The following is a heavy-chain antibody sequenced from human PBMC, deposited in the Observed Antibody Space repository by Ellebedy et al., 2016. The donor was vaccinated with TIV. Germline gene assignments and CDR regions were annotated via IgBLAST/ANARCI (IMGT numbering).Heavy chain of an antibody. D-gene: IGHD4-17*01. V-gene: IGHV3-48*04. CDR1: GFSFSSYG. CDR2: ISENSGTTT. CDR3: AGDAERYARYGWLDL. J-gene: IGHJ5*02. Sequence: GESLKISXAASGFSFSSYGFNWVRQAPGQGLEFLAHISENSGTTTHYAESVRGRFTISRDNAKNSVYLQMDSLRAEDTAMYFCAGDAERYARYGWLDLWGQGTQVTVSS.